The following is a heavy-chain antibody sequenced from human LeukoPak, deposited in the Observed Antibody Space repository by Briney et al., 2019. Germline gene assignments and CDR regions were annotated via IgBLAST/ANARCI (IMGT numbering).Heavy chain of an antibody. CDR2: IKQDGSEK. V-gene: IGHV3-7*01. D-gene: IGHD6-19*01. CDR1: GFTFSSYW. Sequence: PGGSLRLSCAASGFTFSSYWMSWVRQAPGKGLEWVANIKQDGSEKYYVDSVKGRFTISRDNAKNSLYLQMNSLRAEDTAVYYCARDPTSSGWYEGWFDPWGQGTLVTVSS. CDR3: ARDPTSSGWYEGWFDP. J-gene: IGHJ5*02.